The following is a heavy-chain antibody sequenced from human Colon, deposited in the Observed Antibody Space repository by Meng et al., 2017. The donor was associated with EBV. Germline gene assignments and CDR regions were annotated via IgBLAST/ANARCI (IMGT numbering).Heavy chain of an antibody. Sequence: HLKEGGSGLVQPLEALSLTCACFGGSFSGNFWTWIRQSPGEGLEWIGEIHHSGSTKYNPSLKNRVSISLDTSKKQFSLQLTSVTAADTAVYFCARDPAQEDFDTSGYMYDSWGPGTLVTVSS. J-gene: IGHJ5*01. CDR1: GGSFSGNF. CDR2: IHHSGST. D-gene: IGHD3-22*01. CDR3: ARDPAQEDFDTSGYMYDS. V-gene: IGHV4-34*02.